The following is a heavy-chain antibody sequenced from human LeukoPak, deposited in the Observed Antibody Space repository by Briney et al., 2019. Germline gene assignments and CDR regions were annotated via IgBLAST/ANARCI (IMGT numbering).Heavy chain of an antibody. V-gene: IGHV1-2*02. Sequence: ASVKVSCKTSGYTFTANYMQWVRQAPGQGLEWMGWINPNSGATKYAQKFQGRVTMTRDTSISAAYMELSRLRSDDTAVYYCARYRCKTTSGCEDTDAFDMWGQGTMVTVSS. CDR2: INPNSGAT. D-gene: IGHD2/OR15-2a*01. J-gene: IGHJ3*02. CDR1: GYTFTANY. CDR3: ARYRCKTTSGCEDTDAFDM.